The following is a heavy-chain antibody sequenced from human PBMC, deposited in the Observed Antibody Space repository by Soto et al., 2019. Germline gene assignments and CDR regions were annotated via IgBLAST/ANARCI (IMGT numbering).Heavy chain of an antibody. J-gene: IGHJ4*02. D-gene: IGHD1-1*01. Sequence: GGSLRLSCAASGFSFSSYWMHWVRHTPGKELVWVSHINSDGSDITYADSVRGRFTISRDNAKNTLYLQMDSLRAEVTAVYFCARDTVHVGIEYWGRGILVTVSS. CDR3: ARDTVHVGIEY. CDR1: GFSFSSYW. CDR2: INSDGSDI. V-gene: IGHV3-74*01.